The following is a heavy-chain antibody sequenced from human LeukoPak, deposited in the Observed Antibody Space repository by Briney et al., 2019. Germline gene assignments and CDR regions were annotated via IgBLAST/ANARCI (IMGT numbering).Heavy chain of an antibody. V-gene: IGHV5-51*01. CDR3: ATPHVSRDY. J-gene: IGHJ4*02. CDR1: GYTFTNYW. Sequence: ASVKVSCKASGYTFTNYWVAWVRQMPGKGLEWMGIIFPADSDTRYSPSFQGQVTISADKSITTAYLQWSSLKSSDTAMYYCATPHVSRDYWGQGTLVTVSS. CDR2: IFPADSDT.